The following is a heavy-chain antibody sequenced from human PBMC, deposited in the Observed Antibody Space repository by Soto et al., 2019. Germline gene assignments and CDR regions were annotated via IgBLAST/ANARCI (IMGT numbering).Heavy chain of an antibody. CDR2: VSAAAGNT. V-gene: IGHV1-3*01. D-gene: IGHD1-26*01. Sequence: ASVKVSCKTSGYTFRDFAMHWVRQAPGQSLEWMGYVSAAAGNTKYSQKFQGRVTITGDTSASTAYMELSSLRSEDTAVYYCARDLLLAAPTYSYYGMDVWGQGTTVTVSS. CDR3: ARDLLLAAPTYSYYGMDV. J-gene: IGHJ6*02. CDR1: GYTFRDFA.